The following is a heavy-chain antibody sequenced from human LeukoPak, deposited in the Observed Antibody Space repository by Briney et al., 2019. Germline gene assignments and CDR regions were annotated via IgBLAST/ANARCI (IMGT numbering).Heavy chain of an antibody. CDR1: GFTVSSNY. CDR3: AREGRGYKVAKFDY. D-gene: IGHD3-22*01. CDR2: IKQDGSEK. J-gene: IGHJ4*02. V-gene: IGHV3-7*01. Sequence: GGSLRLSCAASGFTVSSNYMSWVRQAPGKGLEWVANIKQDGSEKYYVDSVKGRFTISRDNAKNSLYLQMNSLRAADTAAYYCAREGRGYKVAKFDYWGQGTLVTVSS.